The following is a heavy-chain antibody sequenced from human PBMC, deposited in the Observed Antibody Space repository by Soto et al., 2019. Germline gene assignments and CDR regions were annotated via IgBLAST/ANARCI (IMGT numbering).Heavy chain of an antibody. CDR2: IWYDASKE. CDR1: GFTFSSHG. V-gene: IGHV3-33*01. J-gene: IGHJ4*02. CDR3: ARDRGYGSGSYYAHLDY. Sequence: QVQLVESGGGVVQPGSSLRLSCAASGFTFSSHGMHWVRQAPGKGLEWVSIIWYDASKEYYADSVKGRFTISRDNSNNTVYVQMNSLRAEDTAVYYWARDRGYGSGSYYAHLDYWGQGTLVTVSS. D-gene: IGHD3-10*01.